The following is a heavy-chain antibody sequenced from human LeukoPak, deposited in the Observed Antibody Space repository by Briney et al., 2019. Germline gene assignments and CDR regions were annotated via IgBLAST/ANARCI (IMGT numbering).Heavy chain of an antibody. V-gene: IGHV4-59*11. CDR1: GGSINDHA. CDR3: ARLSRIATAGAYSYHSLDI. D-gene: IGHD6-13*01. Sequence: PSETLSLTCTVSGGSINDHAWCWIRQPPGRGLEWIGCVYYTGSSEYNASLKSRLTISTDTSNNQLSLKVTSVTAADTAIYSCARLSRIATAGAYSYHSLDIWGQGTTVTASS. J-gene: IGHJ6*02. CDR2: VYYTGSS.